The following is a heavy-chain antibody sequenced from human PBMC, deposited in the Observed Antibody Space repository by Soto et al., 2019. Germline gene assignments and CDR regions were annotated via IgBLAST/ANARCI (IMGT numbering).Heavy chain of an antibody. Sequence: SQTLSLTCAISGDSVSSNTAAWNWVRQSPSRGLEWLGRTYYLSKWFHDYAPFVQSRIAVNPDTSNNQFSLQLNSVTPEDTAGFYCVRDRRNLLDSWGQGIAVTVSS. D-gene: IGHD4-4*01. CDR1: GDSVSSNTAA. CDR3: VRDRRNLLDS. CDR2: TYYLSKWFH. J-gene: IGHJ5*01. V-gene: IGHV6-1*01.